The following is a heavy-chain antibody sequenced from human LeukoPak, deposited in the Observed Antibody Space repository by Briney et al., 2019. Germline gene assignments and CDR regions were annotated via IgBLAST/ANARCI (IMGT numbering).Heavy chain of an antibody. Sequence: ASVKVSCKASGYTFTSYYMHWVRQAPGQGLEWMGIINPSGFSTTYAQKFQGRVTMTRDTSTSTVYMELSSLRSEDTAVYYCARSRNLAYCGGDCYFFDYWGQGTLVTVSS. V-gene: IGHV1-46*01. D-gene: IGHD2-21*02. J-gene: IGHJ4*02. CDR2: INPSGFST. CDR1: GYTFTSYY. CDR3: ARSRNLAYCGGDCYFFDY.